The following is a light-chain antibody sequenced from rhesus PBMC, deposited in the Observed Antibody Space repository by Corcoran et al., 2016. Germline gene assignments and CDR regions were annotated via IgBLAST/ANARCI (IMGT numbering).Light chain of an antibody. CDR3: CSHAASDIYI. J-gene: IGLJ1*01. V-gene: IGLV2-13*03. CDR2: DVS. CDR1: TTDIGAYDR. Sequence: QAAPTQSPSVSGSPGQSVTISCTGTTTDIGAYDRVYWYQQPPDKAPKLLIYDVSKRPSGVSDRFSGPKSGNTASLTISGLQAEDEADYYCCSHAASDIYIFGVGTRLTVL.